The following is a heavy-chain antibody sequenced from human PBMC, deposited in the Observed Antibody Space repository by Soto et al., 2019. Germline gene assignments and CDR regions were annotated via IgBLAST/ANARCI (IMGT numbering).Heavy chain of an antibody. J-gene: IGHJ4*02. CDR2: ISSNGDT. CDR3: ARELWMAGLMYYFDF. D-gene: IGHD6-19*01. V-gene: IGHV4-4*07. Sequence: WETLSLTCTISGGSINSNFLTWIRQPAGKGLEWIGRISSNGDTNYNPSLRGRVSMSLDTSKNHFSLKLNSVTASDTAVYFCARELWMAGLMYYFDFWGQGTLVTVSS. CDR1: GGSINSNF.